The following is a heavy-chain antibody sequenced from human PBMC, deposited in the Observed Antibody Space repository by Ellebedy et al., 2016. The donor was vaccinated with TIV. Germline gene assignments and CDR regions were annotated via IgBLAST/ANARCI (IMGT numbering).Heavy chain of an antibody. Sequence: PGGSLRLSCAASGFTFSNYAMNWVRQAPGKGLEWVSVVSGSGTSTKYADSVKGRFTISRDNSKSTLYLQMNSLSAEETAVYYCAKARYFDWDEIDYWGQGTLVTVSS. J-gene: IGHJ4*02. V-gene: IGHV3-23*01. CDR2: VSGSGTST. CDR3: AKARYFDWDEIDY. CDR1: GFTFSNYA. D-gene: IGHD3-9*01.